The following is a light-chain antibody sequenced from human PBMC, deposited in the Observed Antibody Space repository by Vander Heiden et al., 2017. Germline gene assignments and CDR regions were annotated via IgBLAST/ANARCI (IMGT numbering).Light chain of an antibody. CDR1: SSNIGSNY. V-gene: IGLV1-47*01. CDR3: AAWDDSLSGVV. Sequence: QSVLPQPPSASGTPAQRVTISCSGSSSNIGSNYVYWYQQLPGTAPKLLIYRNNRRPSGVPARFSGSKSGTSASLAISGLRSEDEADYYCAAWDDSLSGVVFGGGTKLTVL. CDR2: RNN. J-gene: IGLJ2*01.